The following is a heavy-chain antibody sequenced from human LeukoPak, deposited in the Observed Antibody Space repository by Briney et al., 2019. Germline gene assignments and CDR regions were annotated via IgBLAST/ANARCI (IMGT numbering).Heavy chain of an antibody. D-gene: IGHD2-8*01. CDR3: ARDGMRGSFEY. CDR1: AGTFSSYT. J-gene: IGHJ4*03. CDR2: FIPVLGIA. Sequence: SVKVSCKASAGTFSSYTTSWVRPAPGQGLEWMGRFIPVLGIANYEQKFQGRVTITADKSTSTAYVELSSLSSEAPAVYHFARDGMRGSFEYWGQGTLVTVSS. V-gene: IGHV1-69*04.